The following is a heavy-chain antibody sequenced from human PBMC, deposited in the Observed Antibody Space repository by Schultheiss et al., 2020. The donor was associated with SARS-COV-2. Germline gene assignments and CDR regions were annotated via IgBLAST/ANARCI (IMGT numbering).Heavy chain of an antibody. D-gene: IGHD2-15*01. CDR2: SNAGNGNT. Sequence: GGSLRLSCKASGGTFSSYAISWVRQAPGQRLEWMGWSNAGNGNTKYSQEFQGRVTITADESTSTAYMELSSLRSEDTAVYYCAVLLDGGYSLFDYWGQGTLVTVSS. J-gene: IGHJ4*02. V-gene: IGHV1-3*02. CDR1: GGTFSSYA. CDR3: AVLLDGGYSLFDY.